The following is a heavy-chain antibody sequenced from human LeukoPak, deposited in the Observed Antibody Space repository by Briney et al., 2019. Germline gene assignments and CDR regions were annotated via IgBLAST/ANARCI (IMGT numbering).Heavy chain of an antibody. D-gene: IGHD3-3*01. V-gene: IGHV3-49*03. CDR3: TRERGYYDFWSGYYYIYGMGV. CDR1: GFTFGDYA. J-gene: IGHJ6*02. Sequence: GRSLRLSCTASGFTFGDYAMSWFRQAPGKGLEWVGFIRSKAYGGTTEYAASVKGRFTISRDDSKSIAYLQMNSLKTEDTAVYYCTRERGYYDFWSGYYYIYGMGVWGQGTTVTVSS. CDR2: IRSKAYGGTT.